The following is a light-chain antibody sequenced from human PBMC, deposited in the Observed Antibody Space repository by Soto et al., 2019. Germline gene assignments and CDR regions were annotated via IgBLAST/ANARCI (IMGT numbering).Light chain of an antibody. CDR2: GAS. CDR3: QQYNNWPFIT. J-gene: IGKJ5*01. CDR1: QSVRGN. V-gene: IGKV3-15*01. Sequence: TQSPATLSVSPGERATLSCRASQSVRGNLAWYQQKPGQSPRLLIYGASSRATGIPARFSGSGSGTEFTLTISSLQSEDFAVYYCQQYNNWPFITFGQGTRLENK.